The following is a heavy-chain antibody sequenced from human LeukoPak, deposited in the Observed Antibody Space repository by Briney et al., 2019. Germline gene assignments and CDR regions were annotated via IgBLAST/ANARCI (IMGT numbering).Heavy chain of an antibody. D-gene: IGHD3-9*01. CDR3: ARGSPYYDILTGYSYYYYYYYMDV. Sequence: ASVKVSCKASGGTFNSYAISWVRQAPGQGLEWMGGIIPIVGTANYAQKFQGRATITTDESTSTAYMELSSLRSEDTAVYYCARGSPYYDILTGYSYYYYYYYMDVWGKGTTVTVSS. CDR1: GGTFNSYA. J-gene: IGHJ6*03. CDR2: IIPIVGTA. V-gene: IGHV1-69*05.